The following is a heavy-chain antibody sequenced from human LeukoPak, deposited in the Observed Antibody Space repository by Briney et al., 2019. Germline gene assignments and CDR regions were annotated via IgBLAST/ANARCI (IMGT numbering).Heavy chain of an antibody. CDR1: GYTFTSYY. D-gene: IGHD7-27*01. J-gene: IGHJ6*03. Sequence: ASVKVSCKASGYTFTSYYMHWVRQAPGQGLEWMGIINPSGGSTSYAQKFQGRVTMTRDTSTSTVYMELSSLRSEDTAVYYCARRGNWGSFAYYYMDVWGKGTTVTVSS. CDR3: ARRGNWGSFAYYYMDV. CDR2: INPSGGST. V-gene: IGHV1-46*01.